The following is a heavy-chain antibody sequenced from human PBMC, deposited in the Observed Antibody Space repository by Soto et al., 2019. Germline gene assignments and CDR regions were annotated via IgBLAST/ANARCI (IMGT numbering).Heavy chain of an antibody. CDR2: TRNKANSYTT. CDR3: ARGPLWFGELLSMDV. CDR1: GFTFSDHY. Sequence: EVQLMESGGGLVQPGGSLRLSCAASGFTFSDHYMDWVRQAPGKGLEWVGRTRNKANSYTTEYAASVKGRFTISRDDSKNSLYLQMNSLKTEDTAVYYCARGPLWFGELLSMDVWGQGTTVTVSS. J-gene: IGHJ6*02. V-gene: IGHV3-72*01. D-gene: IGHD3-10*01.